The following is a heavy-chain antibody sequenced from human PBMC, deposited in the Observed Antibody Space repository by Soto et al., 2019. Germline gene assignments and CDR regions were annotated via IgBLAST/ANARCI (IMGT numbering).Heavy chain of an antibody. D-gene: IGHD6-19*01. J-gene: IGHJ4*02. V-gene: IGHV4-61*01. CDR1: GDSVSRGRYF. CDR2: ISYTGNT. Sequence: QVQLQESGPGLVKPSETLSVTCIVSGDSVSRGRYFWNWIRQPPGKGLEWIGNISYTGNTNYSPSLKSRVTISLDASTNQFSLNLTSVTAADTAVYYCANYYSGGYYFDYWGQGILVTVSS. CDR3: ANYYSGGYYFDY.